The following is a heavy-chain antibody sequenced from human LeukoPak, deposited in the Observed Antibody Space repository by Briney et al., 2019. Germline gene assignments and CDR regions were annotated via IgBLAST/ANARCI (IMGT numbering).Heavy chain of an antibody. D-gene: IGHD2-8*01. CDR2: IKPNSGGT. Sequence: ASVRVSSKASGYTFTVYYMHWVRHAPGQGLEWMGWIKPNSGGTNYAQKFQGRVTMNRDTSIRTAYMELSRLRSDDTAVYYCARDYCTDGVGYPWFDPWGQGTLVTVSS. J-gene: IGHJ5*02. CDR3: ARDYCTDGVGYPWFDP. V-gene: IGHV1-2*02. CDR1: GYTFTVYY.